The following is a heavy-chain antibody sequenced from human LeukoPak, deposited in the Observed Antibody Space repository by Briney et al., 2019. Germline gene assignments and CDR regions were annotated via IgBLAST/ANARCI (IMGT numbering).Heavy chain of an antibody. CDR2: ISYDGSNK. D-gene: IGHD3-16*01. V-gene: IGHV3-30*04. CDR3: ASSSCYDYVWGSYPGTDY. Sequence: GGSLRLSCAASGFTFSSYAMHWVRQAPGKGLEWVAVISYDGSNKYYADSVKGRFTISRDNSKNTLYLQMNSLRAEDTAVYYCASSSCYDYVWGSYPGTDYWGQGTLVTVSS. J-gene: IGHJ4*02. CDR1: GFTFSSYA.